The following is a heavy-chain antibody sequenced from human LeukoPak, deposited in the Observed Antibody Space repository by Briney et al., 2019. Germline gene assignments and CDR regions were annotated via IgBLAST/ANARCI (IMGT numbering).Heavy chain of an antibody. V-gene: IGHV4-4*07. CDR3: ARDPGRDYGFWSGYYPAFDI. Sequence: SETLSLTCTVSGGSMSSYYWSWIRQPAGKGLEWIGRIYTSGSTNYNPSLKSRVTMSVDTSKNLFSLKLNSVTAADTAVCYCARDPGRDYGFWSGYYPAFDIWGQGTMVSVSS. CDR1: GGSMSSYY. D-gene: IGHD3-3*01. CDR2: IYTSGST. J-gene: IGHJ3*02.